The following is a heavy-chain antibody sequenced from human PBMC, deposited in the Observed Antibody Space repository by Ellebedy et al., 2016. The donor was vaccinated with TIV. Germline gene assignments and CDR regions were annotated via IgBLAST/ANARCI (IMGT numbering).Heavy chain of an antibody. CDR3: ARGFKQSRELRGGYYFDY. V-gene: IGHV4-59*01. CDR1: GDSMTSYY. D-gene: IGHD3-16*01. CDR2: IYYSGST. Sequence: SETLSLTCSVSGDSMTSYYWNWIRQPPGKGLEWIGYIYYSGSTDYNPSLKSRVTLSVDTSKNQFSLKLSSVTAADTAVYYCARGFKQSRELRGGYYFDYWGQGTLVTVSS. J-gene: IGHJ4*02.